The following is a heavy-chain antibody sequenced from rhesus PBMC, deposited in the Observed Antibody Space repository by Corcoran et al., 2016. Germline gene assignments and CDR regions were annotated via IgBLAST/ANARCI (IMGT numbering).Heavy chain of an antibody. Sequence: QVTLKESGPALVKPTQTLTLTCTFSGFSLSTSGMGVGWTRQPRGKAREWLASIVWDDDKYYSTSLKSRLTISKDTSKNQVVLTMTNMDPVDTATYYCARGGGGSNPLGYYNSLDVWGRRVLVTVSS. CDR2: IVWDDDK. CDR3: ARGGGGSNPLGYYNSLDV. CDR1: GFSLSTSGMG. J-gene: IGHJ5-2*02. V-gene: IGHV2S1*01. D-gene: IGHD2-2*01.